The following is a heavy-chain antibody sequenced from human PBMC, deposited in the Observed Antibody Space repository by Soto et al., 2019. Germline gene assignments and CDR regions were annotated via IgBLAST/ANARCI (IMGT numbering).Heavy chain of an antibody. V-gene: IGHV3-21*01. J-gene: IGHJ6*02. D-gene: IGHD6-19*01. Sequence: EVQLVESGGGLVKPGGSLRLSCAASGFTFSSYSMNWVRQAPGKGLEWVSSISSSSSYIYYADSVKGRFTISRDHAKNSLYLQMNSLRAEDTAVYYCARDQWLVTPYYYGMDVWGQGTTVTVSS. CDR1: GFTFSSYS. CDR3: ARDQWLVTPYYYGMDV. CDR2: ISSSSSYI.